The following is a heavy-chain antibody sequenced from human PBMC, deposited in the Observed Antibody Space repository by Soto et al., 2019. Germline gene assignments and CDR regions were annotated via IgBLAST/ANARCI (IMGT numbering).Heavy chain of an antibody. CDR2: ISAYNGNT. D-gene: IGHD3-10*01. V-gene: IGHV1-18*04. J-gene: IGHJ6*02. CDR3: ARETGFGELTGWESYGMDV. CDR1: GYTFTSYG. Sequence: QVQLVQSGAEVKKPGASVKVSCKASGYTFTSYGISWVRQAPGQGLEWMGWISAYNGNTNYAQKLQGRVTMPTDTSTSTAYMELRSLRSDDTAVYYCARETGFGELTGWESYGMDVWGQGTTVTVSS.